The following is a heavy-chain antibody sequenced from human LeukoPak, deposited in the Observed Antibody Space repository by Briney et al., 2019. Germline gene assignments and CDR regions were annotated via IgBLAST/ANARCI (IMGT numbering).Heavy chain of an antibody. D-gene: IGHD3-3*01. CDR3: ARDLQEWSTLGYFDL. CDR2: IYSGGST. Sequence: PGGSLRLSCAASGFTVSSNYMSWVRQAPGKGLEWVSVIYSGGSTYYADSVKGRFTISRDNSKNTLYLQMNSLRAEDTAVYYCARDLQEWSTLGYFDLWGPGTLVTVSS. V-gene: IGHV3-53*01. J-gene: IGHJ2*01. CDR1: GFTVSSNY.